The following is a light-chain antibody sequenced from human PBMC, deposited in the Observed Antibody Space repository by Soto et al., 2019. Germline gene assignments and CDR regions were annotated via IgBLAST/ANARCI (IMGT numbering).Light chain of an antibody. Sequence: EIVLTQSPGTLSLSPGERATLSCRAIQSGSSNYLAWYQQKPGQAHRLLIYAAFSRITGLPDTFSGSGTGSDFTLTISKLEPEDFAVYHCLQYGSSHRTGGPGTKVEIK. CDR1: QSGSSNY. CDR3: LQYGSSHRT. CDR2: AAF. V-gene: IGKV3-20*01. J-gene: IGKJ1*01.